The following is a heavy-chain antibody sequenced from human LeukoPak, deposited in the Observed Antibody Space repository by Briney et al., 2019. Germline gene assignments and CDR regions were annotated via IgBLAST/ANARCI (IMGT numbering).Heavy chain of an antibody. V-gene: IGHV1-2*02. CDR2: INPDNGGT. D-gene: IGHD2-2*01. CDR1: GYTFTGYY. CDR3: ARGIVVVPTAA. J-gene: IGHJ5*02. Sequence: ASVKVSCKASGYTFTGYYMHWVRQAPGQGLEWMGWINPDNGGTDYAQKFKGRVTMTRDTSINIVYMELRGLRSDDTAVYFCARGIVVVPTAAWGQGTLVTVSS.